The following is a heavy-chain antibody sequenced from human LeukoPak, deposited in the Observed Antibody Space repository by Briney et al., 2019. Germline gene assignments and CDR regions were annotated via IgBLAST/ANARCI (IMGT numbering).Heavy chain of an antibody. Sequence: GGSLRLSCAAPGFTFTNYEMNWVRQAPGKGLEWISYIDNDGWPTYYADSVKGRFTITRDDAKSSLYLQMDSPTVEDTAVYYCARDLIGWSLDPWGQGTLVTVSS. CDR3: ARDLIGWSLDP. J-gene: IGHJ5*02. CDR1: GFTFTNYE. V-gene: IGHV3-48*03. D-gene: IGHD2-2*03. CDR2: IDNDGWPT.